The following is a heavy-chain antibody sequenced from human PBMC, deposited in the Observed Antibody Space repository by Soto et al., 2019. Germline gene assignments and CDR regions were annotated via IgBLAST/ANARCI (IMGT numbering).Heavy chain of an antibody. J-gene: IGHJ4*02. CDR3: ATKDGDYAVGNFDY. Sequence: PSETLSLTCAVSSGSISSSNWWSWVRQPPGKGLEWIGEIYHSGSTNYNPSLKSRVTISVDKSKNQFSLKLSSVTAADTAVYYCATKDGDYAVGNFDYWGQGTLVTVSS. D-gene: IGHD4-17*01. V-gene: IGHV4-4*02. CDR2: IYHSGST. CDR1: SGSISSSNW.